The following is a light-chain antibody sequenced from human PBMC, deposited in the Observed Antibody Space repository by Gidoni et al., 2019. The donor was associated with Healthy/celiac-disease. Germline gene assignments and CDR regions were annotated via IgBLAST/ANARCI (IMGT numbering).Light chain of an antibody. Sequence: EIVLTQSPGTLSLSPGERATLSCRASQSVSSSYLAWYQQKPGQAHRLLIYGASSRATGIPDRFSGSGSGTDFTLTISRLEPEDFAVYYCQQYGSSPVSFGQXTKLEIK. CDR1: QSVSSSY. CDR2: GAS. CDR3: QQYGSSPVS. J-gene: IGKJ2*03. V-gene: IGKV3-20*01.